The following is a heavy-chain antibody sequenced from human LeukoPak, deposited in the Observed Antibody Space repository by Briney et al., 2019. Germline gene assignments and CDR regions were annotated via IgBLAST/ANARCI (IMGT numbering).Heavy chain of an antibody. Sequence: GGSLRLSCAASGFTVSSNYMSWVRQAPGKGLEWVSVIYSGGSTYYADSVKGRFTISRDNSKNTLYLQMNSLRAEDTAVYYCARGSKYYDILTGYSTDAFDIWGQGTMVTVSS. D-gene: IGHD3-9*01. CDR3: ARGSKYYDILTGYSTDAFDI. V-gene: IGHV3-66*01. J-gene: IGHJ3*02. CDR1: GFTVSSNY. CDR2: IYSGGST.